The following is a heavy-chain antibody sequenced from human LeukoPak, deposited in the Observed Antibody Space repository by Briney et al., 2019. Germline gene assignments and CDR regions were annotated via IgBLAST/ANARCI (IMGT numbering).Heavy chain of an antibody. CDR2: INPSGGRT. V-gene: IGHV1-46*01. J-gene: IGHJ4*02. CDR1: GYTFTSYY. Sequence: GASVKVSCKASGYTFTSYYMHWVRQAPGQGLEWMGIINPSGGRTSYAQKFQGRVTMTRDMSTSTVYMELSSLRSEDTAVYYCAREEELGYCSSTSCYKGAFDYWGQGTLVTVSS. CDR3: AREEELGYCSSTSCYKGAFDY. D-gene: IGHD2-2*02.